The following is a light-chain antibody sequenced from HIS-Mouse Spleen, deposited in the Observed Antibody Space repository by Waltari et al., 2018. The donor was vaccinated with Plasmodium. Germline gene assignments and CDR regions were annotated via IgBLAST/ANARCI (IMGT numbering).Light chain of an antibody. Sequence: SYELTQPPSVSVSPGQTARITCSGDALPKKYAYWYQQKSGKAPVLVIYEDSKRPSGIPERFSGSSSGTMATLTISGAQVEDEAEYYCYSTDSSGNHRVFGGGTKLTCL. CDR1: ALPKKY. CDR3: YSTDSSGNHRV. J-gene: IGLJ3*02. V-gene: IGLV3-10*01. CDR2: EDS.